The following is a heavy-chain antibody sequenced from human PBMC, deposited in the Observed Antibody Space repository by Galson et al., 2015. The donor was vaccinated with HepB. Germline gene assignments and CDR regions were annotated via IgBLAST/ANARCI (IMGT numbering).Heavy chain of an antibody. D-gene: IGHD6-19*01. J-gene: IGHJ4*02. CDR1: GFTFSNYW. Sequence: SLRLSCAASGFTFSNYWMSWVRQAPGKGLEWVANINRDGSDQHYVDSVRGRFTISRDNARNSLYLQMNSLTAEDTAVYFCGRDPDTTPGPGWDYWGQGALVTVSS. CDR3: GRDPDTTPGPGWDY. CDR2: INRDGSDQ. V-gene: IGHV3-7*03.